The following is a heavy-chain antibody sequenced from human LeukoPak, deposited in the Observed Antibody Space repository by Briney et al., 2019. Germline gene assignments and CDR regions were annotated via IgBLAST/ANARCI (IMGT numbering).Heavy chain of an antibody. D-gene: IGHD3-10*01. CDR1: GYTFTGYY. CDR3: ARPLRVTMIRGAAFRASSDFDP. CDR2: INPNSGGT. Sequence: GASVKVSRKASGYTFTGYYMHWVRQAPGQGLEWMGWINPNSGGTNYAQKFQGRVTMTRDTSISTAYMELSRLRSDDTAVYYCARPLRVTMIRGAAFRASSDFDPWGQGTLVTVSS. V-gene: IGHV1-2*02. J-gene: IGHJ5*02.